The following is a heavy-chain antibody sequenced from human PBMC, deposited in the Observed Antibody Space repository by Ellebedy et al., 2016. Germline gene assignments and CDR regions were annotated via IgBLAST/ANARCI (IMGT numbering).Heavy chain of an antibody. D-gene: IGHD1-26*01. J-gene: IGHJ4*02. CDR1: GFTFSDYY. V-gene: IGHV3-72*01. CDR3: ARVGATR. CDR2: IKNKANSYTT. Sequence: GGSLRLXXAASGFTFSDYYIDWVRQAPGKGLEWVGRIKNKANSYTTEYAASVKGRVTISRDDSKNSVYLQMNSLKTEDTAVYYCARVGATRWGQGTLVIVSS.